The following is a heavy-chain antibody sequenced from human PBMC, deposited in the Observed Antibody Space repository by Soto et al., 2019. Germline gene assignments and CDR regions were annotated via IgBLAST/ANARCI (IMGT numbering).Heavy chain of an antibody. Sequence: QVHLVQSGAEVKKPGASVTVSCKSSGYTFTSYGITWVRQAPGQGLEWMGWISAHNGNTDYAQKLQGRVIVTRDTSTSTAYMELRSLRSDDTAVAYCARGRYGEYWGQGALVTVSS. CDR1: GYTFTSYG. V-gene: IGHV1-18*01. D-gene: IGHD3-10*01. CDR2: ISAHNGNT. CDR3: ARGRYGEY. J-gene: IGHJ4*02.